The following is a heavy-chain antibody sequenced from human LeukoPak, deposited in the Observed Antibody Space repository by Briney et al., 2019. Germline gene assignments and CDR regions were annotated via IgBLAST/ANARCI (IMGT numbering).Heavy chain of an antibody. D-gene: IGHD1-26*01. J-gene: IGHJ3*02. V-gene: IGHV3-66*01. CDR1: GFTVSSNY. CDR2: IYSAGRT. CDR3: ARDPGGLLRNDAFDI. Sequence: PGGSLRLSCAASGFTVSSNYMNWVRQAPGKGLEWVSVIYSAGRTYYADSVKGRFTLSRDTSKNTLYLQMNSLRAEDTAVYYCARDPGGLLRNDAFDIWGQGTMVTVSS.